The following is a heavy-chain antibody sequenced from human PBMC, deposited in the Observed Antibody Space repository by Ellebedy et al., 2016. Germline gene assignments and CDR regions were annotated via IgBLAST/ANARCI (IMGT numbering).Heavy chain of an antibody. Sequence: GSLRLXXTVSGGSITSSSHHWAWIRQPPGKGLEWIGSIYYSGTTYYNPSLKSRLTMSVDTSTNQFSLKLRSVTAADTAVYYCARGGYGGNVGDYWGQGTLVTVSS. CDR1: GGSITSSSHH. D-gene: IGHD4-23*01. CDR3: ARGGYGGNVGDY. CDR2: IYYSGTT. V-gene: IGHV4-39*07. J-gene: IGHJ4*02.